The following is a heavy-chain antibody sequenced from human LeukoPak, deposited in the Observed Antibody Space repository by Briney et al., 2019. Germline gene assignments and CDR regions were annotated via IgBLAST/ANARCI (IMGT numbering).Heavy chain of an antibody. V-gene: IGHV4-38-2*02. CDR2: IYHSGST. CDR1: GYSTSSGYY. Sequence: SETLSLTCTVSGYSTSSGYYWGWIRQPPGKGLEWIGSIYHSGSTYYNPSLKSRVTISVDTSKNQFSLKLSSVTAADTAVYYCARDPGIAVAGVFDYWGQGTLVTVSS. CDR3: ARDPGIAVAGVFDY. J-gene: IGHJ4*02. D-gene: IGHD6-19*01.